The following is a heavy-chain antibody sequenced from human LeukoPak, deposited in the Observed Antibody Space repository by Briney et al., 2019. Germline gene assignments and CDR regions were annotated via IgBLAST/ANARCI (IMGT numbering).Heavy chain of an antibody. Sequence: GGSLRLSCAASGFTFSGSAMHWVRQASGKGLEWVGRIRSKANCYATAYAASVKGRFTISRDDSKNTAYLQMNSLKTEDTAVYYCTHAPIVGASLPQGWGQGTLVTVSS. D-gene: IGHD1-26*01. J-gene: IGHJ4*02. CDR3: THAPIVGASLPQG. CDR2: IRSKANCYAT. CDR1: GFTFSGSA. V-gene: IGHV3-73*01.